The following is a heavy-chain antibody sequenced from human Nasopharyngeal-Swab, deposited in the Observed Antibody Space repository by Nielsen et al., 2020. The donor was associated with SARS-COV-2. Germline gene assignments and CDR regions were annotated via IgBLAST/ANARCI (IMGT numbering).Heavy chain of an antibody. CDR2: ISSSGSTI. Sequence: GESLKISCAASGFTFSSYEMNWVRQAPGKGLEWVSYISSSGSTIYYADSVKGRFTISRDNSKNTLYLQMNSLRAEDTAVYYCARGPYVWQLVSLYYYYGMDVWGQGTTVTVSS. V-gene: IGHV3-48*03. J-gene: IGHJ6*02. CDR1: GFTFSSYE. D-gene: IGHD6-6*01. CDR3: ARGPYVWQLVSLYYYYGMDV.